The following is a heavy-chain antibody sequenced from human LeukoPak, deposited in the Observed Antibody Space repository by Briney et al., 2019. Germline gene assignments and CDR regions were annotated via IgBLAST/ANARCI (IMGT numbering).Heavy chain of an antibody. Sequence: GGSLRLSCAASGFTFSSYGMHWVRQAPGKGLEWVSAISGSGGSTYYADSVKGRFTISRDNAKNTLYLQMNSLRAEDTAVYYCTRFLYYYDSSTYHDYFDYWGQGTLVTVSS. CDR1: GFTFSSYG. D-gene: IGHD3-22*01. CDR3: TRFLYYYDSSTYHDYFDY. V-gene: IGHV3-23*01. CDR2: ISGSGGST. J-gene: IGHJ4*02.